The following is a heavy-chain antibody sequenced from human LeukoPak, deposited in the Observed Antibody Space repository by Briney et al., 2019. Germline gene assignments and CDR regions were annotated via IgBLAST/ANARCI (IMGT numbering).Heavy chain of an antibody. V-gene: IGHV3-53*01. D-gene: IGHD6-13*01. J-gene: IGHJ4*02. CDR1: GFTVSSNY. CDR2: IYSSGST. CDR3: ASRIATAGSVDY. Sequence: GGSPRLSCAASGFTVSSNYMSWVRQAPGKGLEWVSVIYSSGSTYYADSVKGRFTISRDNSKNTLHLQMNTLRAEDTAVYYCASRIATAGSVDYWGQGTLVTVSS.